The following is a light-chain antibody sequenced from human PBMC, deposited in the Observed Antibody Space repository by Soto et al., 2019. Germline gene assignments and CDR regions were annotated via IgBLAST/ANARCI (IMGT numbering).Light chain of an antibody. CDR2: SAS. J-gene: IGKJ2*01. CDR1: QDINKF. V-gene: IGKV1-9*01. Sequence: IQLTQSPSSLSASVGDRVTVTCRASQDINKFLAWFQQKPGKAPNLLIFSASTLQSAVPSRFSGGGSGTDFTLTIDSLQPEDFATYYCQQLKTYPYTFGRGTKLEIK. CDR3: QQLKTYPYT.